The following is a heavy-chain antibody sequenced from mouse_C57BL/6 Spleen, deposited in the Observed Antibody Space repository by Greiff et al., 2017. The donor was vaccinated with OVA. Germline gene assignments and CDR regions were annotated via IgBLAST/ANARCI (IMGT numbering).Heavy chain of an antibody. J-gene: IGHJ2*01. CDR3: ASGNFDY. V-gene: IGHV8-12*01. D-gene: IGHD3-1*01. CDR1: GFSLSTSGMG. CDR2: IYWDDDK. Sequence: QVTLKVSGPGILQSSQTLSLPCSFSGFSLSTSGMGVSWIRQPSGKGLEWLAHIYWDDDKRYNPSLKSRLTISKDTSRNQVFLKIPSVDTADTATYYCASGNFDYWGQGTTLTVSS.